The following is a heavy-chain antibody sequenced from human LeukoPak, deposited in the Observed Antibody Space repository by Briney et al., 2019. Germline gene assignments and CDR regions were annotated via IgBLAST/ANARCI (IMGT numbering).Heavy chain of an antibody. Sequence: ASVKVSCKASGYTFTSYGISWVRQAPGQGLEWMGWISAYNGNTNYAQKLQGRVTMTTDTSTSTAYMELRSLRSDDTAVYYCARGWITIFGVVSHGMDVWGQGTTVTVSS. D-gene: IGHD3-3*01. CDR2: ISAYNGNT. CDR3: ARGWITIFGVVSHGMDV. CDR1: GYTFTSYG. V-gene: IGHV1-18*01. J-gene: IGHJ6*02.